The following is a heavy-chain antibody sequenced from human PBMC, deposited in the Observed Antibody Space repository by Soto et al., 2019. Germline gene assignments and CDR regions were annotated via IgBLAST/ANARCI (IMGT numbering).Heavy chain of an antibody. D-gene: IGHD6-19*01. CDR1: GYTFTSYY. CDR3: ARESTTGIAVALRAFDY. CDR2: INPRGGGT. Sequence: QVQLVQSGAEVEKPGASVKISCKASGYTFTSYYIHWVRQAPGQGLEWVGIINPRGGGTTYAQKFQDRVTMTRDTSTNTVYMELSSLRSEDTAVYHCARESTTGIAVALRAFDYWGQGTLVTVSS. J-gene: IGHJ4*02. V-gene: IGHV1-46*01.